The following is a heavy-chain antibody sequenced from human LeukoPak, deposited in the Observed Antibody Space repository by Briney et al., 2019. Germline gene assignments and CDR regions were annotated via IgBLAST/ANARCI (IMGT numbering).Heavy chain of an antibody. V-gene: IGHV3-33*01. CDR2: IWYGGSND. D-gene: IGHD2-15*01. Sequence: GRSLRLSCAASGLTFSSYGMHWVRQAPGKGLEWVAVIWYGGSNDYYANSVKGRFTISRDNSKNTLYLQMNSLRAEDTAVYFCARKNTQDAFDIWGQGTMVTVSS. J-gene: IGHJ3*02. CDR3: ARKNTQDAFDI. CDR1: GLTFSSYG.